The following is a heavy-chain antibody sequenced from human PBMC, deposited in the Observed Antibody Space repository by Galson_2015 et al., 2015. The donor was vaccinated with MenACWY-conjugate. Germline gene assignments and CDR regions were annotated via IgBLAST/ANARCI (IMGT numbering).Heavy chain of an antibody. J-gene: IGHJ3*01. CDR1: GFTFSSYW. Sequence: SLRLSCAVSGFTFSSYWVDWVRQAPGKGLVWISRFNSDGSGITYADSVKGRFTMSRDNAKNTLYLQMNTVRAEDTAVYYCVRDTTYRDDRVFYGAYDVWGKGTMVTVSS. D-gene: IGHD3-22*01. CDR2: FNSDGSGI. CDR3: VRDTTYRDDRVFYGAYDV. V-gene: IGHV3-74*01.